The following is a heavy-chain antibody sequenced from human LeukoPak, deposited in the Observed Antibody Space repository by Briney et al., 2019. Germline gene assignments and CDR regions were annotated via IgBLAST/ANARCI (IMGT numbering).Heavy chain of an antibody. CDR3: ARDYYYDSSGYSDY. Sequence: GGSLRLSCAASGFTFSSYAMHWVRQAPGKGLEWVAVISYDGSNKYYADSVKGRFTISRDNSKNTLYLQMNSLRAEDTAVYYCARDYYYDSSGYSDYWGQGTLVTVSS. CDR2: ISYDGSNK. CDR1: GFTFSSYA. V-gene: IGHV3-30-3*01. D-gene: IGHD3-22*01. J-gene: IGHJ4*02.